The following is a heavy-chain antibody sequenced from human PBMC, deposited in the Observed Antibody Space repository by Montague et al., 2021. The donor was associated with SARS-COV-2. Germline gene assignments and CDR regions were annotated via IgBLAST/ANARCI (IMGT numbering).Heavy chain of an antibody. V-gene: IGHV4-39*02. Sequence: SETLSLTCTVSGSSISSNNYYWDWIRQPPGKGLEWIGSTYDSGSTYYNPSLKSRVTISVDTSKNHFSLKLNSVTAADTAVYYCARRGRKLLPVATTIGGFDIWGQGTMVTVSS. CDR2: TYDSGST. D-gene: IGHD5-12*01. CDR1: GSSISSNNYY. CDR3: ARRGRKLLPVATTIGGFDI. J-gene: IGHJ3*02.